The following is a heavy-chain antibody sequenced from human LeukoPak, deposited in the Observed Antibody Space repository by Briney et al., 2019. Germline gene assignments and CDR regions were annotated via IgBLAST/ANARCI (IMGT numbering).Heavy chain of an antibody. CDR1: GFTFSNAW. CDR2: IKSKTDGGTT. V-gene: IGHV3-15*01. J-gene: IGHJ4*02. CDR3: TTDKHFDWLSASGYFDY. Sequence: GGSLRLSCAASGFTFSNAWMSWVRQAPGKGLEWVGRIKSKTDGGTTDYAAPVKGRFTISRDDSKNTLYLQMNSLKTEDTAVYYCTTDKHFDWLSASGYFDYWGQGTLVTVSS. D-gene: IGHD3-9*01.